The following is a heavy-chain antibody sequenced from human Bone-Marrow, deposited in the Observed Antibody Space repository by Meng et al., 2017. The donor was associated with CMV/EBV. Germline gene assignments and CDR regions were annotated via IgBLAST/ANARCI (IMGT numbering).Heavy chain of an antibody. D-gene: IGHD5/OR15-5a*01. CDR3: ARGRLRFLGRDEIWFDP. CDR1: GYTFTGYY. CDR2: INPNSGGT. V-gene: IGHV1-2*02. J-gene: IGHJ5*02. Sequence: ASVKVSCKASGYTFTGYYMHWVRQAPGQGLEWMGWINPNSGGTNYAQKFQGRVTMTRDTSISTAYMELSSLRSEDTAVYYCARGRLRFLGRDEIWFDPWGQGTLVTVYS.